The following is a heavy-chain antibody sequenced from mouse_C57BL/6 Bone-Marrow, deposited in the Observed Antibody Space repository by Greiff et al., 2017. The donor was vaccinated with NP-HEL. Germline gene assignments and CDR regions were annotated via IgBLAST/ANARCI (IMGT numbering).Heavy chain of an antibody. CDR2: INPGSGGT. CDR1: GYAFTNYL. D-gene: IGHD1-1*01. CDR3: ARSTTVVARDY. V-gene: IGHV1-54*01. Sequence: QVQLKESGAELVRPGTSVKVSCKASGYAFTNYLIEWVKQRPGQGLEWIGVINPGSGGTNYNEKFKGKATLTPDKSSSTAYMQLSSLTSEDSAVYFCARSTTVVARDYWGQGTTLTVSS. J-gene: IGHJ2*01.